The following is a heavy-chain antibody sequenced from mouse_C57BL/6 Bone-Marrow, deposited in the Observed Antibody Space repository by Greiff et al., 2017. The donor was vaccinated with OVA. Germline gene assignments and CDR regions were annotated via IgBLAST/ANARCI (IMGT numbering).Heavy chain of an antibody. CDR3: ATYDYDDAMDY. CDR2: IWRGGST. CDR1: GFSLTSYG. V-gene: IGHV2-5*01. Sequence: VQLQQSGPGLVQPSQSLSITCTVSGFSLTSYGVHWVRQSPGKGLEWLGVIWRGGSTDYNAAFMSRLSITNDNSKSQVFFKMNSLQADDTAIYYCATYDYDDAMDYWGQGTAVTVSS. J-gene: IGHJ4*01. D-gene: IGHD2-4*01.